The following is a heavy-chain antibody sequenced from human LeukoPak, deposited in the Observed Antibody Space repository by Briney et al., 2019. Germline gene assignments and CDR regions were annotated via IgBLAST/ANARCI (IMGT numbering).Heavy chain of an antibody. CDR1: GYTLTELS. J-gene: IGHJ4*02. CDR3: ATGTCSGGSCYAFDY. D-gene: IGHD2-15*01. Sequence: ASVKVSCKVSGYTLTELSMHWVRQAPGKGLEWMGGFDPEDGETIYAQKFQGRVTMTEDTSTDTAYMELSSLRSEDTAVYYYATGTCSGGSCYAFDYWGQGTLVTVSS. V-gene: IGHV1-24*01. CDR2: FDPEDGET.